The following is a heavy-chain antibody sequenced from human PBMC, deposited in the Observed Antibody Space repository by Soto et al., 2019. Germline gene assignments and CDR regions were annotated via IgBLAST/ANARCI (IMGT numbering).Heavy chain of an antibody. J-gene: IGHJ4*02. D-gene: IGHD6-19*01. CDR1: GFSFVNYA. V-gene: IGHV3-23*01. CDR2: LSGSGTST. CDR3: AKATTNGGWFNPFDS. Sequence: GGSLRLSCTASGFSFVNYAMNWVRQAPGKGLEWVSGLSGSGTSTYYADSVKGRFTISRDNSRDTLFLQMNSLTADDTAVYYCAKATTNGGWFNPFDSWGQGALVTVSS.